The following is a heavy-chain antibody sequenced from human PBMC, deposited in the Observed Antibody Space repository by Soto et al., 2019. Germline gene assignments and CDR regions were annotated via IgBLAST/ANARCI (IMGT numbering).Heavy chain of an antibody. CDR2: IIPIFGTA. V-gene: IGHV1-69*01. CDR1: GGTFSSYA. Sequence: QVQLVQSGAEVKKPGSSVKVSCKASGGTFSSYAISWVRQAPGQGLEWMGGIIPIFGTANYAQKFQGRVTITADESTSTAYMELSSLRSEDTAVYYCAKDFSPPRRCTNGVCYTHPGTYGMDVWGQGTTVTVSS. CDR3: AKDFSPPRRCTNGVCYTHPGTYGMDV. J-gene: IGHJ6*02. D-gene: IGHD2-8*01.